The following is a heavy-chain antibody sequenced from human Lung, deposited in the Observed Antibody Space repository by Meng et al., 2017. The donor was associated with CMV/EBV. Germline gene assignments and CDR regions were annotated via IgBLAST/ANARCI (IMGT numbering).Heavy chain of an antibody. D-gene: IGHD3-10*01. V-gene: IGHV3-23*01. J-gene: IGHJ4*02. CDR3: AKRLGGLLSSDADLGY. CDR1: GFTLSSYA. Sequence: GGSLRLXCAASGFTLSSYAMSWVRQAPGKGLEWVSAISGSGGSTYYADSVKGRFTISRDNSKNTLYLQMNSLRAEDTAVYYCAKRLGGLLSSDADLGYWGQGTLVTVSS. CDR2: ISGSGGST.